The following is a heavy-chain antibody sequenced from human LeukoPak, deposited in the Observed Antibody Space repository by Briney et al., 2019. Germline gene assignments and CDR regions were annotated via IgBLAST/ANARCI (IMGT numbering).Heavy chain of an antibody. CDR2: IRYDGSNK. D-gene: IGHD6-19*01. CDR3: AKDGIRAVAGPPV. Sequence: PGGSLRLSCAASGFTFSSYGMHWVRQAPGKGLEWVAFIRYDGSNKYYADSVKGRFTISRDNSKNTLYLQMNSLRAEDTAVYYCAKDGIRAVAGPPVWGQGTMVTVSS. CDR1: GFTFSSYG. V-gene: IGHV3-30*02. J-gene: IGHJ3*01.